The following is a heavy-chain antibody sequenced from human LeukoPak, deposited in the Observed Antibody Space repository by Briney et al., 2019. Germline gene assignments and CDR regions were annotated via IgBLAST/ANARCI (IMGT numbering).Heavy chain of an antibody. D-gene: IGHD3-22*01. CDR1: GGSISSYY. CDR2: IFHSGST. V-gene: IGHV4-59*12. J-gene: IGHJ4*02. Sequence: SETLSLTCTVSGGSISSYYWSWIRQPPGKGLEWIGSIFHSGSTNYNPSLKSRVTMSVDTSKNQFSLKLSSVTAADTAVYYCARDSYYYDSSDYWFDYWGQGTLVTVSS. CDR3: ARDSYYYDSSDYWFDY.